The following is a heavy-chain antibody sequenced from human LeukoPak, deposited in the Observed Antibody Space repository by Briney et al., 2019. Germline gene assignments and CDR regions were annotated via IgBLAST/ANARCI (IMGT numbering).Heavy chain of an antibody. J-gene: IGHJ4*02. CDR3: ARQLDSWSFDS. V-gene: IGHV4-38-2*01. Sequence: SETLSLTCAVSGYSLSIGYYWGWIRQPPGKGLEWIGNMYRSGYTYYNPSLKSRVTISVDTSKNQFSLKLSSVTAADTAVYYCARQLDSWSFDSWGQGTLVTVSS. CDR2: MYRSGYT. CDR1: GYSLSIGYY. D-gene: IGHD3-9*01.